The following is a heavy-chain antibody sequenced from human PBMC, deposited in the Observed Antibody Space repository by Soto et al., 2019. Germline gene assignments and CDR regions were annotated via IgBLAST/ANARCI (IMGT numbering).Heavy chain of an antibody. CDR3: ARGGGSSDV. J-gene: IGHJ4*02. CDR2: INDGGST. Sequence: QVQLQESGPGLVKPSETLPLTCTIFGGTISSFYWSWIRQPPGRGLEWIGNINDGGSTNYNPSLKSRVTISVDTSKNQLSLKLTSVAAADTAVYYCARGGGSSDVWGQGTLVTVSS. V-gene: IGHV4-59*01. D-gene: IGHD2-2*01. CDR1: GGTISSFY.